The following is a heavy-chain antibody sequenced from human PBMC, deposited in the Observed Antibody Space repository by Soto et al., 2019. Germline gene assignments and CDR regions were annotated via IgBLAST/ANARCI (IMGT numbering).Heavy chain of an antibody. CDR1: GFTFSSYA. D-gene: IGHD4-17*01. Sequence: GGSLRLSCAASGFTFSSYAMHWVRQAPGKGLEYVSAISSNGGSTYYANSVKGRFTISRDNSKNTLYLQMGSLRAEDMAVYYCATNYGDYYYYGMDVWGKGTTVPVSS. CDR2: ISSNGGST. J-gene: IGHJ6*04. CDR3: ATNYGDYYYYGMDV. V-gene: IGHV3-64*01.